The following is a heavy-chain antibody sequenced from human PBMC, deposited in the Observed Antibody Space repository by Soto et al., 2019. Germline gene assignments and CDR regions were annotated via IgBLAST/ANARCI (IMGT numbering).Heavy chain of an antibody. CDR2: INPSGGST. Sequence: QVQLVQSGAEVKKPGASVKVSCKASGYTFTSYYMHWVRQAPGQGLEWMGIINPSGGSTSYAQKFQVRVTMTSDTSTSTVYMELSSLRSEDTAVYYCATRRGCSGGSCYGLDYWGQGTLVTVSS. CDR3: ATRRGCSGGSCYGLDY. D-gene: IGHD2-15*01. CDR1: GYTFTSYY. J-gene: IGHJ4*02. V-gene: IGHV1-46*01.